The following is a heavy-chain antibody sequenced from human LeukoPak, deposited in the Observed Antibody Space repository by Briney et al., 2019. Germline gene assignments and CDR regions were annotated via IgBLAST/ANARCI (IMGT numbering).Heavy chain of an antibody. J-gene: IGHJ3*02. CDR1: GGSFSGYY. D-gene: IGHD5-18*01. CDR2: INHSGST. Sequence: PSETLSLTCAVYGGSFSGYYWSWIRKPPGKGLEWIGEINHSGSTNYNPSLKSRVTISVDTSKNQFSLKLSSVTAADTAVYYCARARGYSYADDAFDIWGQGTMVTVSS. CDR3: ARARGYSYADDAFDI. V-gene: IGHV4-34*01.